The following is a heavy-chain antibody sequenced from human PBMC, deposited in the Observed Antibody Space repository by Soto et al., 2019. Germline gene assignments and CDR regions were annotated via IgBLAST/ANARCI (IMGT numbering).Heavy chain of an antibody. J-gene: IGHJ4*01. CDR3: GRARYYYDSSGYLRVFDY. Sequence: ASVRVSCKASGYIFTSHGISWVRQAPGQGLEWMGWISAYNGNTNYAQKLQGRVTMTTDTSTSTAYMELRSLRSDDTAVYYCGRARYYYDSSGYLRVFDYWG. CDR2: ISAYNGNT. CDR1: GYIFTSHG. V-gene: IGHV1-18*01. D-gene: IGHD3-22*01.